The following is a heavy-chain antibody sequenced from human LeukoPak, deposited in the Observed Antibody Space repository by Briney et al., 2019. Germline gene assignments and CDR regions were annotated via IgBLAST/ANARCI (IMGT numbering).Heavy chain of an antibody. CDR2: INHSGST. CDR1: GGSFSGYY. D-gene: IGHD3-22*01. V-gene: IGHV4-34*01. J-gene: IGHJ3*02. Sequence: SETLSLTCAVYGGSFSGYYWSWIRQPPGKGLEWIGEINHSGSTNYNPSLKSRVTISVDTSKNQFSLKLSSVTAADTAVYYCARFTYDSSGYLGAFDIWGQGTMVTVSS. CDR3: ARFTYDSSGYLGAFDI.